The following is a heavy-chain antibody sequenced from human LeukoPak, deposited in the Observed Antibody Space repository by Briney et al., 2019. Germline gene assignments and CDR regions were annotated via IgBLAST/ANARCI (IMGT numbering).Heavy chain of an antibody. D-gene: IGHD2-2*01. Sequence: PGGSLRLSCAASGFTFSSYDMHWVRQATGKGLEWVSAIGTAGDTYYPGSVKGRFTISRENAKNSLYLQMNSLRAGDTAVYYCARQGDSSTTRGASDIWGQGTMVTVSS. J-gene: IGHJ3*02. CDR2: IGTAGDT. CDR3: ARQGDSSTTRGASDI. V-gene: IGHV3-13*01. CDR1: GFTFSSYD.